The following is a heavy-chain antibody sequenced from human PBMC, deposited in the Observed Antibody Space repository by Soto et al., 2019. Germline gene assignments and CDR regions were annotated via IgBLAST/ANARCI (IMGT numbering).Heavy chain of an antibody. J-gene: IGHJ4*02. V-gene: IGHV1-3*01. Sequence: QVQLVQSGAEVKKPGASVKVSCKASGYTFTSYAMHWVRQAPGQRLEWMGWINAGNGNTKYSQKFQGRVTITRDTSARTVYIELSSLRSEDTAVYYCAREGDDYRGYDNAWDYWGQGTLVTVSS. CDR2: INAGNGNT. CDR1: GYTFTSYA. D-gene: IGHD5-12*01. CDR3: AREGDDYRGYDNAWDY.